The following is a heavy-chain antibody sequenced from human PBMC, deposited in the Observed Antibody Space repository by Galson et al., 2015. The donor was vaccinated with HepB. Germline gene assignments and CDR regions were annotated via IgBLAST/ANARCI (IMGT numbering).Heavy chain of an antibody. CDR1: GYTFTSYG. Sequence: SVKVSCKASGYTFTSYGISWVRQAPGQGLEWMGWISAYNGNTNYAQKLQGRVTMTTDTSTSTAYMELRSLRSDDTAEYYCARVPSSGYYYVVYDAFDIWGQGTMVTVSS. CDR3: ARVPSSGYYYVVYDAFDI. CDR2: ISAYNGNT. J-gene: IGHJ3*02. V-gene: IGHV1-18*04. D-gene: IGHD3-22*01.